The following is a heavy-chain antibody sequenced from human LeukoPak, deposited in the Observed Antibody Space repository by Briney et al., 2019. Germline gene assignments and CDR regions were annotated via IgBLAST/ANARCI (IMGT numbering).Heavy chain of an antibody. CDR3: VRSAFHAGSGNYYDY. J-gene: IGHJ4*02. D-gene: IGHD3-22*01. Sequence: GGSLRLSCAASGFTFSSYAMSWVRQAPGKGLEWVSAISGSGGSTYYADSVRGRFTISRDNSKNTLYLQMNSLRVEDTAVYYCVRSAFHAGSGNYYDYWGQGTLVTVSS. CDR2: ISGSGGST. CDR1: GFTFSSYA. V-gene: IGHV3-23*01.